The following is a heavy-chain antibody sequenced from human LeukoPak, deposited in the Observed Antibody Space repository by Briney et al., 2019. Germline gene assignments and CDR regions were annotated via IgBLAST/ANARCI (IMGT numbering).Heavy chain of an antibody. CDR1: GYTYTSYG. Sequence: ASVNVSCMASGYTYTSYGISWVRQAPGQGLEWMGWISAYNGNTNYAQKLQGRVTMTTDTSTSTAYMELRSLRSDDTAVYYCARVQLVKIWFDPWAKGTLVTVSS. CDR3: ARVQLVKIWFDP. J-gene: IGHJ5*02. V-gene: IGHV1-18*01. CDR2: ISAYNGNT. D-gene: IGHD1-1*01.